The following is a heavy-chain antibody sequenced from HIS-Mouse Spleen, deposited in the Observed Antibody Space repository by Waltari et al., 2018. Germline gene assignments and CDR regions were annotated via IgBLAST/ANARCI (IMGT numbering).Heavy chain of an antibody. V-gene: IGHV3-33*01. D-gene: IGHD3-10*01. CDR2: IWYDGSNK. Sequence: RLSCAASGFTFSSYGMHWVRQAPGKGLEWVAVIWYDGSNKYYADSVKGRFTISRDNSKNTLYLQMNSLRAEDTAVYYCAREGEISGRSYFDYWGQGTLVTVSS. J-gene: IGHJ4*02. CDR3: AREGEISGRSYFDY. CDR1: GFTFSSYG.